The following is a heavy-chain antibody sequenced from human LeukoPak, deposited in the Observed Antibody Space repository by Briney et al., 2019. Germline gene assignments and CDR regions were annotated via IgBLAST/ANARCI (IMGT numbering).Heavy chain of an antibody. V-gene: IGHV4-59*01. D-gene: IGHD4-17*01. CDR3: ARVDGDYGDNWFDP. Sequence: PSETLSLTCTVSGGSISSYYWSWIRQPPGKGLEWIGYIYYSGSTNYNPSLKSRVTISVDTSKNQFSLKLSSVTAADTAVYYCARVDGDYGDNWFDPWGQGTLVTVSS. J-gene: IGHJ5*02. CDR1: GGSISSYY. CDR2: IYYSGST.